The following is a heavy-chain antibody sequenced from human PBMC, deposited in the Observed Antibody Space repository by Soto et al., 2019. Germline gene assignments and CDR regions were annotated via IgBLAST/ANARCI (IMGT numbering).Heavy chain of an antibody. CDR3: TRFEGATVHGFQH. Sequence: GGSLRLSCAASGFTFSGSAMHWVRQASGKGLEWVGRIRSKANSYATAYAASVKGRFTISRDDSKNTAYLQMNSLKTEDTAVYYCTRFEGATVHGFQHWGQGTLVTVSS. CDR2: IRSKANSYAT. V-gene: IGHV3-73*01. D-gene: IGHD1-26*01. CDR1: GFTFSGSA. J-gene: IGHJ1*01.